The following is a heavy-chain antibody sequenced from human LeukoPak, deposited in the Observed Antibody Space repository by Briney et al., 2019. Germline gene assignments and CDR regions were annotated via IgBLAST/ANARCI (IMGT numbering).Heavy chain of an antibody. CDR1: GGTFSSYA. Sequence: PRASVKVSCKASGGTFSSYAISWVRQAPGQGLEWMGGIIPIFGTANYAQKFQGRVTITADESTSTAYMELSSLRSDDTAVYYCARTLPVEPSFAESSEHIDYWGQGTLVTVSS. V-gene: IGHV1-69*13. CDR2: IIPIFGTA. D-gene: IGHD1-1*01. J-gene: IGHJ4*02. CDR3: ARTLPVEPSFAESSEHIDY.